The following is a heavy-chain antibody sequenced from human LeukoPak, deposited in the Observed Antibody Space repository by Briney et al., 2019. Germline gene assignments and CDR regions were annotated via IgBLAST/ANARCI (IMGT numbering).Heavy chain of an antibody. CDR2: IYPGDSDT. D-gene: IGHD6-6*01. J-gene: IGHJ4*02. V-gene: IGHV5-51*01. Sequence: GESLKISCKGSGHSFASYWIGWVRQMPGKGLEWMGIIYPGDSDTRYSPSFQGQVTISVDKSISTAYLQWSSLKASDTAMYYCARHTKYSSSSRVFEYWGQGTLVTVSS. CDR1: GHSFASYW. CDR3: ARHTKYSSSSRVFEY.